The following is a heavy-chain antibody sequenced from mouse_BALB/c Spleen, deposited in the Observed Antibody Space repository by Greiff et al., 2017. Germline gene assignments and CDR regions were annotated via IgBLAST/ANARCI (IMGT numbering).Heavy chain of an antibody. D-gene: IGHD3-2*02. CDR1: GYAFSSSW. CDR3: ARSGGAYAMDY. V-gene: IGHV1-82*01. J-gene: IGHJ4*01. CDR2: IYPGDGDT. Sequence: VQLQQSGPELVKPGASVKISCKASGYAFSSSWMNWVKQRPGQGLEWIGRIYPGDGDTNYNGKFKGKATLTADKSSSTAYMQLSSLTSVDSAVYFCARSGGAYAMDYWGQGTSVTVSS.